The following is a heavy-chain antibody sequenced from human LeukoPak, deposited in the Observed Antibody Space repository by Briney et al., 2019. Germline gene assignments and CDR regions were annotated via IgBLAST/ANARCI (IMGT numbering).Heavy chain of an antibody. Sequence: PSETLSLTCAVSDDSFSSHYWTWIRQPPGKGLEWIGYISYIGSTNYNPSLKSRVTISVDTSKNQFSLKLSSVTAADTAVYYCAREVTMVRGVIRHNWFDPWGQGTLVTVSS. D-gene: IGHD3-10*01. V-gene: IGHV4-59*11. CDR3: AREVTMVRGVIRHNWFDP. CDR1: DDSFSSHY. CDR2: ISYIGST. J-gene: IGHJ5*02.